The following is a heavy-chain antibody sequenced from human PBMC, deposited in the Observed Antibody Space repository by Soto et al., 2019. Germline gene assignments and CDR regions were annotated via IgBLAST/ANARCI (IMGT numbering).Heavy chain of an antibody. Sequence: ASVKVSCKASGYTFINYGVSWMRQAPGQGLEWMGWISPYNGDTNYAQRLQGRVTMTTDTSTSTAYMELRSLRSDDTAVYYCARSGSSSWRDFDYWGQGTLVTVSS. CDR1: GYTFINYG. CDR2: ISPYNGDT. CDR3: ARSGSSSWRDFDY. D-gene: IGHD6-13*01. V-gene: IGHV1-18*01. J-gene: IGHJ4*02.